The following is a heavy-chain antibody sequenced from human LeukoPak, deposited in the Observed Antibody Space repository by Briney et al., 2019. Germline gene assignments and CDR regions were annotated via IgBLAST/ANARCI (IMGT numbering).Heavy chain of an antibody. CDR2: INHSGST. CDR3: AYKGPISGYAFDP. J-gene: IGHJ5*02. CDR1: GESFSEYY. Sequence: SETLSLTCAVYGESFSEYYWSWIRQPPGKGLEWIGEINHSGSTNSNPSLKSRVPISVDTSKKQFSLKLSSVTAEDTAVDYCAYKGPISGYAFDPWGQGTLVTVSS. D-gene: IGHD5-12*01. V-gene: IGHV4-34*01.